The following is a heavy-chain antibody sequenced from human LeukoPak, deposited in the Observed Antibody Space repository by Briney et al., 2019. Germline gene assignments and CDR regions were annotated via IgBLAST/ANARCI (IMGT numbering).Heavy chain of an antibody. CDR1: GFTFSSYS. CDR2: ISSSSSYI. CDR3: ARGRSYMYNWFDP. J-gene: IGHJ5*02. V-gene: IGHV3-21*01. D-gene: IGHD1-26*01. Sequence: GGSLRLSCAASGFTFSSYSMNWVRQAPGKGLEWVSSISSSSSYIYYADSVKGRFTISRDNAKNSLYLQMNSLRAEDTAVYYCARGRSYMYNWFDPWGQGTLVTVSS.